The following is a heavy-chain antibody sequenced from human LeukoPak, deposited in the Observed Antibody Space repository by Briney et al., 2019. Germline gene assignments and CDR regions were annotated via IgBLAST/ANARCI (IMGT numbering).Heavy chain of an antibody. J-gene: IGHJ5*02. Sequence: PGGSLRLSCAASGFTFSSYAMSWVRQAPGKGLEWVSAISGSGGSTYYADSVKGRFTISRDNSKNTLYLQMNSLRAEDTAVYYWAKSGVATIKRGNWFDPWGQGTLVTVSS. D-gene: IGHD5-12*01. V-gene: IGHV3-23*01. CDR1: GFTFSSYA. CDR2: ISGSGGST. CDR3: AKSGVATIKRGNWFDP.